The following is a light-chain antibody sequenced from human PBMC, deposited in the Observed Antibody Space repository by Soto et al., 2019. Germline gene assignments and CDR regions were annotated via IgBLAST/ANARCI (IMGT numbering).Light chain of an antibody. CDR2: EVS. J-gene: IGLJ1*01. Sequence: QSAPTQPPSASGSPGQSVTISCTGTSSDVGGYNYVSWYQQHPGKAPKLMIYEVSKRPSGVPDRFSGSKSGNTASLTVSGRQAEDEADYYCSSYAGSNNFVFGTGTKLTVL. V-gene: IGLV2-8*01. CDR3: SSYAGSNNFV. CDR1: SSDVGGYNY.